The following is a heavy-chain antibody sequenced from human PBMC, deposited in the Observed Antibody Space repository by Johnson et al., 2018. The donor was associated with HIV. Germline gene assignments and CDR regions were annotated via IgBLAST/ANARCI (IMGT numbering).Heavy chain of an antibody. Sequence: QVQLVESGGGVVQPGGSLRLSCAASGFTVSSNYMSWVRQAPGKGLEWVAFIRYDGSNKYYADSVKGRFTISRDNSKNSLYLQMNSLRAEDTAVYYCARGGGVVGNAFDIWGQGTMVTVSS. CDR2: IRYDGSNK. V-gene: IGHV3-30*02. J-gene: IGHJ3*02. D-gene: IGHD1-26*01. CDR3: ARGGGVVGNAFDI. CDR1: GFTVSSNY.